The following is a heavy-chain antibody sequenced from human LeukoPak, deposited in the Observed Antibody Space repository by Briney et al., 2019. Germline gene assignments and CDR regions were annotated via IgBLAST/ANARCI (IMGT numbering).Heavy chain of an antibody. J-gene: IGHJ6*02. CDR1: GYTFTSYA. CDR3: AKGGIAARPGYGMDV. D-gene: IGHD6-6*01. CDR2: INAGNGNT. V-gene: IGHV1-3*01. Sequence: GASVKVSCKASGYTFTSYAMHWVRQAPGQRLEWMGWINAGNGNTKYSQKFQGRVTITRDTSASTAYMELSSLRSEDTAVYYCAKGGIAARPGYGMDVWGQGTTVTVSS.